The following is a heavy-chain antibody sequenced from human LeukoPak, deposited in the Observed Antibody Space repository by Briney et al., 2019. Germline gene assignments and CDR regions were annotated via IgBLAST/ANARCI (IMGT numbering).Heavy chain of an antibody. CDR1: GFSFSDFY. V-gene: IGHV3-11*06. Sequence: PGGSLRLSCVASGFSFSDFYMSWIRQAPGKGLEWVSYISSSSDYINYADSVKGRFTISRDNAKNSLYLQMNSLRAGDTAVYYCARPFWPYDAFDIGGQGTMVTVSS. J-gene: IGHJ3*02. CDR2: ISSSSDYI. D-gene: IGHD3-3*01. CDR3: ARPFWPYDAFDI.